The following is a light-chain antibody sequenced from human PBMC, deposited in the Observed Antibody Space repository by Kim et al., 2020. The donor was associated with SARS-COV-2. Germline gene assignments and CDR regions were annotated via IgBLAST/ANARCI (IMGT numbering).Light chain of an antibody. CDR2: GKN. J-gene: IGLJ2*01. Sequence: VALGPTVRITCQGDSLRSYYATRYQQKPGQAPILGIYGKNNRPSGIPDRFSGSSSGNTASLTITGAQAEDEADYYCNSRDSNDNVVFGGGTQLTVL. CDR1: SLRSYY. V-gene: IGLV3-19*01. CDR3: NSRDSNDNVV.